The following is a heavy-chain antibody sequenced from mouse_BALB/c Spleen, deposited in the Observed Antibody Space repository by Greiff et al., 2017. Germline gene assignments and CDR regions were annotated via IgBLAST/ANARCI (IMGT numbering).Heavy chain of an antibody. V-gene: IGHV3-2*02. Sequence: VQLKQSGPGLVKPSQSLSLTCTVTGYSITSDYAWNWIRQFPGNKLEWMGYISYSGSTSYNPSLKSRISITRDTSKNQFFLQLNSVTTEDTATYYCARGTGFDYWGQGTTLTVSS. D-gene: IGHD3-3*01. CDR2: ISYSGST. CDR3: ARGTGFDY. CDR1: GYSITSDYA. J-gene: IGHJ2*01.